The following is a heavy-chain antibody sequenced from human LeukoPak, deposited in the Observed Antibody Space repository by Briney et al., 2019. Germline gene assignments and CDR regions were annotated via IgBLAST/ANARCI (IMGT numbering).Heavy chain of an antibody. CDR1: GGSISSGSYY. CDR3: AATPITMIVVVIPTGHVYYQH. D-gene: IGHD3-22*01. J-gene: IGHJ1*01. V-gene: IGHV4-61*02. Sequence: PSETLSLTCTVSGGSISSGSYYWSWIRQPAGKGLKWIGRIYTSGSTNYSPSLKSRVTISVDTSKNQFSLKLSSVTAEDTAVYYLAATPITMIVVVIPTGHVYYQHWGLGTLVTVSS. CDR2: IYTSGST.